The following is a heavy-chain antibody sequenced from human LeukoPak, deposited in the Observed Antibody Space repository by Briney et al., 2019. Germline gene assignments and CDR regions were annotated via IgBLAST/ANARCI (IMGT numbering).Heavy chain of an antibody. CDR1: GFSVSSNY. V-gene: IGHV3-23*01. CDR3: ARISDSLSDF. Sequence: GGSLRLSCAASGFSVSSNYMNWVRQAPGKGLDWVSAISADGAATYYADSVKGRFTISRDNSRNTLYLQMISLRAEDSAVYYCARISDSLSDFWGQGTLVTVSS. J-gene: IGHJ4*02. CDR2: ISADGAAT. D-gene: IGHD2-15*01.